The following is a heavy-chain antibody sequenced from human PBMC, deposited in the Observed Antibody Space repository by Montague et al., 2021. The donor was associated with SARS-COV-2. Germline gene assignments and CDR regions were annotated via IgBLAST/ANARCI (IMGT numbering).Heavy chain of an antibody. Sequence: SETLSLTCTVSGYSITNGYSRAWIRQPPGKGLEWIGMIYHSGDSXYNPSLKSRVTISVDTSKNQFSLRLSDVSAADTALYYCARVPDPMRFHSDASEYYSYFDSWGQGALVTVSS. V-gene: IGHV4-38-2*02. CDR1: GYSITNGYS. D-gene: IGHD2/OR15-2a*01. J-gene: IGHJ4*02. CDR3: ARVPDPMRFHSDASEYYSYFDS. CDR2: IYHSGDS.